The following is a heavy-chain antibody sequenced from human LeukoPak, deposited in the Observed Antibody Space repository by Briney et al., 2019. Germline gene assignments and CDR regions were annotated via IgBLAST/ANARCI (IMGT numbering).Heavy chain of an antibody. CDR1: GFTFSSYA. D-gene: IGHD3-22*01. Sequence: GGSLRLSCAASGFTFSSYAMSWVRQAPGKGLKRVSAISGSGGSTYYADSVKGRFTISRDNSKNTLYLQMNSLRAEDTAVYYCAIVAYYYDSSGYYYFDYWGQGTLVTVSS. CDR3: AIVAYYYDSSGYYYFDY. CDR2: ISGSGGST. J-gene: IGHJ4*02. V-gene: IGHV3-23*01.